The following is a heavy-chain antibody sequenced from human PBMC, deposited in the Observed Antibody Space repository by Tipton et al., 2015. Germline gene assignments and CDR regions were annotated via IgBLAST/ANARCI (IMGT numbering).Heavy chain of an antibody. D-gene: IGHD5-18*01. CDR2: ISTSGGNT. J-gene: IGHJ4*02. V-gene: IGHV3-23*01. CDR1: GFTFDDYA. CDR3: AKEITSYGYVGFDY. Sequence: GSLRLSCAAPGFTFDDYAMHWVRQAPGKGLEWVSAISTSGGNTYHADSVKGRFTISRDNSENTLYLQMNSLRAEDTAVYYCAKEITSYGYVGFDYWGQGTLVTVSS.